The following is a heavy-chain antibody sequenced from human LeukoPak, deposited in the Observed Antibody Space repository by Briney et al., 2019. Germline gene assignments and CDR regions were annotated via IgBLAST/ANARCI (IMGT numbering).Heavy chain of an antibody. CDR1: GFTFSSYS. J-gene: IGHJ2*01. CDR2: IFCGGDST. V-gene: IGHV3-23*01. CDR3: ARDAYGDYWYSDL. Sequence: GSLRLSCAGSGFTFSSYSMSWVRQAPGKGLEWVSTIFCGGDSTYYADSVKGRFTISGDNSKNTLYLQLNSLRAEDTAIYYCARDAYGDYWYSDLWGRGTLVTVPS. D-gene: IGHD4-17*01.